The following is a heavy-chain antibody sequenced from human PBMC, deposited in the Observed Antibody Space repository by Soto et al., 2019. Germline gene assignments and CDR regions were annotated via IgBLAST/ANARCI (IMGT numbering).Heavy chain of an antibody. J-gene: IGHJ5*02. Sequence: QLRLQESGPGLVKPSETLSLTCTVSGDSITSDDFYWVWIRRPPGQGLEWIGTISPRADTFYNPPLSSRLPLSLDASKHQFTLRLPSVTAADAAVYLCARQMRGPIPSFGWLSPVASWGQGTLVTVSS. CDR3: ARQMRGPIPSFGWLSPVAS. CDR1: GDSITSDDFY. V-gene: IGHV4-39*01. D-gene: IGHD3-9*01. CDR2: ISPRADT.